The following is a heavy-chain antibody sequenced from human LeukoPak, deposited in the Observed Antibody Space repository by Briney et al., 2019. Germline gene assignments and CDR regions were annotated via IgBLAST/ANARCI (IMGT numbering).Heavy chain of an antibody. D-gene: IGHD4-17*01. V-gene: IGHV3-21*01. CDR1: GFTFSSYT. J-gene: IGHJ4*02. Sequence: GGCLRLSCAASGFTFSSYTMNWVRQPPGKGLEWVSSISGSSSKIYYADPVKGRFTISRDNAKDSLYLQMNGLRADDTAVYYCARDAYGDYGFDYWGQGILVTVSS. CDR3: ARDAYGDYGFDY. CDR2: ISGSSSKI.